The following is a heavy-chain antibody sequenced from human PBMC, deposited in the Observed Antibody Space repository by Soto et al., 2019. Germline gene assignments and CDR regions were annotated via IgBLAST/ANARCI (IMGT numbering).Heavy chain of an antibody. CDR3: ASGLGSSGGSCYSIPYY. CDR1: GGTFSSYA. Sequence: SMEGSCKESGGTFSSYAIIWVRQAPGQEIEWMRGTIPTSGTANDAQKFQGRVTITADEPTSTAYMELSSLKSEDTAVYYCASGLGSSGGSCYSIPYYWGQGNLVTVAS. V-gene: IGHV1-69*13. D-gene: IGHD2-15*01. CDR2: TIPTSGTA. J-gene: IGHJ4*02.